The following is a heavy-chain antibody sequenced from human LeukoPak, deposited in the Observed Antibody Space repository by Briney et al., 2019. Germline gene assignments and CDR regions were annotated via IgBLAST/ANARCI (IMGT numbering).Heavy chain of an antibody. D-gene: IGHD3-22*01. Sequence: SGPTLVKPTQTLTLTCTFSGFSLSTSGVGVGWIRQPPGKALEWLARIDWDDDKYYSTSLKTRLTISKDTSKNQVVLTMTNMDPVDTATYYCARIPDYYDSSGYYFDYWGQGLLVTVSS. J-gene: IGHJ4*02. V-gene: IGHV2-70*11. CDR3: ARIPDYYDSSGYYFDY. CDR1: GFSLSTSGVG. CDR2: IDWDDDK.